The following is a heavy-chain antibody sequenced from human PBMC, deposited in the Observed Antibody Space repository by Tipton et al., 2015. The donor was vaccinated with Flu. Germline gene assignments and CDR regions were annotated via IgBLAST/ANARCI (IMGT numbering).Heavy chain of an antibody. CDR2: FYYGGSP. CDR3: ARCTSVHYYGMDV. D-gene: IGHD2-8*01. CDR1: GGSMSSYY. V-gene: IGHV4-59*01. J-gene: IGHJ6*02. Sequence: TLSLTCTASGGSMSSYYWSWIRQPAGKELEWIGNFYYGGSPQYNPSLKSRVTISVDRSKNHYSLNLTSVTAADTAVYYCARCTSVHYYGMDVWGQGTTVTVSS.